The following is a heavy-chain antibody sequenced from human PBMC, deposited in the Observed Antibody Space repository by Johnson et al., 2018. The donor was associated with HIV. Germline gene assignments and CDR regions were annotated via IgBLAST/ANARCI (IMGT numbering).Heavy chain of an antibody. CDR2: ITWNSGSI. J-gene: IGHJ3*02. CDR3: AKDLRQVAVNDVFDI. V-gene: IGHV3-9*01. D-gene: IGHD6-19*01. CDR1: GFTFDDFA. Sequence: VQLVESGGGVVQPGRSLRLSCAAYGFTFDDFAMHWVRQAPGKGLEWVSGITWNSGSIAYADSVKGRFTISRDNSKNKLYLEMNSLRVEDTAVYYCAKDLRQVAVNDVFDIWGQGTVVSVSS.